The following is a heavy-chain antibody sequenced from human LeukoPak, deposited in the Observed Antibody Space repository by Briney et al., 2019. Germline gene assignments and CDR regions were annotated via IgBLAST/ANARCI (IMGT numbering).Heavy chain of an antibody. D-gene: IGHD2-2*01. CDR3: ARDLRYCSSTSCYPGYYFDY. V-gene: IGHV1-2*04. CDR2: INPNSGST. Sequence: ASVKVSCKASGYTFTGYYMHWVRQAPGQGLEWMGWINPNSGSTNYAQKFQGWVTMTRDTSISTAYMELSRLRSDDTAVYYCARDLRYCSSTSCYPGYYFDYWGQGTLVTVSS. CDR1: GYTFTGYY. J-gene: IGHJ4*02.